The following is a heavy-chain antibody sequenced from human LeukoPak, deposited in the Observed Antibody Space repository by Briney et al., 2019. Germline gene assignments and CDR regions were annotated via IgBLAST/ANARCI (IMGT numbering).Heavy chain of an antibody. J-gene: IGHJ4*02. Sequence: SETLSLTCTVSGGSISSSSYYWGGIRQPPGTGLEWIGSIYYSGSTYYNPSLKSRVTISVDTSKNQFSLKLSSVTAADTAVYYCAIKIAARPHWGQGTLVTVSS. CDR2: IYYSGST. V-gene: IGHV4-39*01. CDR1: GGSISSSSYY. CDR3: AIKIAARPH. D-gene: IGHD6-6*01.